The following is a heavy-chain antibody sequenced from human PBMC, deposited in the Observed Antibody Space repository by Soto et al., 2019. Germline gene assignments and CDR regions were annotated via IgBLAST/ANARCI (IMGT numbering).Heavy chain of an antibody. Sequence: GGSLRLSCTASGFTFSRYAMTWVRQAPGRGLEAVQGITARGGRKFYADYSKGRFTISGDNSRSTLYLEMNSLRAEDTAVYYCGKDIRYADYVGWFDSWGQGTLVTVSS. CDR2: ITARGGRK. D-gene: IGHD4-17*01. J-gene: IGHJ5*01. V-gene: IGHV3-23*01. CDR1: GFTFSRYA. CDR3: GKDIRYADYVGWFDS.